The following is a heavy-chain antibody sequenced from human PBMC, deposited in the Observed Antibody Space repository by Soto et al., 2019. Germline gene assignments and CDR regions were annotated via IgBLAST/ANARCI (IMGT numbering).Heavy chain of an antibody. CDR3: AHRVLRTVFGLVTTTAIYFDF. CDR2: IYWDDDK. Sequence: QITLNESGPTQVKPRQTLTLTCTFSGFSLTTSGVGVGWIRQSPGKAPEWLALIYWDDDKRYSPSLKSRLTTNTDTSKLHVALTMADLDPADTATYYCAHRVLRTVFGLVTTTAIYFDFWGQGTPVAVSS. V-gene: IGHV2-5*02. J-gene: IGHJ4*02. D-gene: IGHD3-3*01. CDR1: GFSLTTSGVG.